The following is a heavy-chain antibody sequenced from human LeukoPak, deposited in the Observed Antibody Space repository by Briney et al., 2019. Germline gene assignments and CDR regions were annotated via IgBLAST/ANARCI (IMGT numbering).Heavy chain of an antibody. CDR3: ARDRSGAVAGNAYYYGMDV. V-gene: IGHV1-18*01. D-gene: IGHD6-19*01. J-gene: IGHJ6*02. CDR1: GYTFTSYG. Sequence: GASVKVSCKASGYTFTSYGISWVRQAPGQGLEWMGWISAYNGNTNYAQKLQGRVTMTTDTSTSTAYMELRSLRSDDTAVYYCARDRSGAVAGNAYYYGMDVWGQGTTVTVSS. CDR2: ISAYNGNT.